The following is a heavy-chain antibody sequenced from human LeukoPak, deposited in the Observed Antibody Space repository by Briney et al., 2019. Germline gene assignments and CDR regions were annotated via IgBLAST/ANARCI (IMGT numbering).Heavy chain of an antibody. Sequence: GASVKVSCKASGYTFTSYGISWVRQAPGQGLEWMGWISAYNGNTNYAQKLQGRVTMTTDTSTSTAYMELRSLRSDDTAVYYCARDDDWNYVAGLHYYYGMDVWGQGTTVTVSS. J-gene: IGHJ6*02. CDR2: ISAYNGNT. D-gene: IGHD1-7*01. CDR3: ARDDDWNYVAGLHYYYGMDV. V-gene: IGHV1-18*01. CDR1: GYTFTSYG.